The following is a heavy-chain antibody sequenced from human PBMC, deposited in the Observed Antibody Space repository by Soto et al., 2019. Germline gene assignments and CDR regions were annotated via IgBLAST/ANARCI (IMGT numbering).Heavy chain of an antibody. J-gene: IGHJ4*02. CDR2: IWSDGIYK. CDR1: GFTFSNYG. Sequence: GGSLRLPCVASGFTFSNYGMHWVRQAPGKGLEWVAVIWSDGIYKDYGDSVKGRFTVSRDNAKNTVYLQIDSLGVEDTAVYYCARDEIQIWSYVGTFDFWGQGTLVTVSS. V-gene: IGHV3-33*01. D-gene: IGHD5-18*01. CDR3: ARDEIQIWSYVGTFDF.